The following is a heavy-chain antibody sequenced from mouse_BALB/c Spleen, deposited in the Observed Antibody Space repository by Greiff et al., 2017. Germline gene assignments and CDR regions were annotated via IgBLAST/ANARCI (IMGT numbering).Heavy chain of an antibody. CDR2: ISYSGST. Sequence: EVKLQESGPSLVKPSQTLSLTCSVTGDSITSCYWNWIRKFPGNKLEYMGYISYSGSTYYNPSLKSRISITRDTSKNQYYLQLNSVTTEDTATYYCARDDYDGFDYWGQGTTLTVSS. CDR1: GDSITSCY. CDR3: ARDDYDGFDY. J-gene: IGHJ2*01. D-gene: IGHD2-4*01. V-gene: IGHV3-8*02.